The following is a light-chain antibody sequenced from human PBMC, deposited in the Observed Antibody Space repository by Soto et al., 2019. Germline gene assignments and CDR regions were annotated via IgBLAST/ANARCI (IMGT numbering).Light chain of an antibody. CDR3: FSFTTDWTHV. CDR2: EVS. CDR1: SSDIGAYNY. V-gene: IGLV2-14*01. Sequence: QSVLTQPASVSGSPGQSITISCTGCSSDIGAYNYVSWFQQYPGKAPKLIISEVSNRPSGVSNRFSGSKSGTAASLTISGLQTEDEADYFCFSFTTDWTHVFGTGTKVTVL. J-gene: IGLJ1*01.